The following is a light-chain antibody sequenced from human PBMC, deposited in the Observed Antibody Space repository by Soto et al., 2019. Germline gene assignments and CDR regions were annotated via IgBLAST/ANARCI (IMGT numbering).Light chain of an antibody. V-gene: IGLV2-14*01. Sequence: QSALTQPASVSGSPGQSITISCTGTSSDVGGYNYVSWYQQHPGKAPKLMIYEVSNRPSGVSNRFSGSKSGNTASLTISGLQAEDEADYYCSSYTSCSTPPVVFGGGTKLTVL. J-gene: IGLJ2*01. CDR3: SSYTSCSTPPVV. CDR2: EVS. CDR1: SSDVGGYNY.